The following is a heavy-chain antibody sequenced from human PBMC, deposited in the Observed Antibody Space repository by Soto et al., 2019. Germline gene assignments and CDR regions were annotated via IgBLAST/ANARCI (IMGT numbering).Heavy chain of an antibody. V-gene: IGHV3-21*01. J-gene: IGHJ1*01. CDR2: ISGSRTDI. CDR1: GFTFISYG. D-gene: IGHD1-26*01. CDR3: AMGPSVLWEPDQYFQH. Sequence: EVQLVESGGGLVKPGGSLRLSCAASGFTFISYGMNWVRQAPGKGLEWVSYISGSRTDIYYADSVKERCNISRDNATNSLYLEINILRAEDTAVYYCAMGPSVLWEPDQYFQHRGQGTLVTVSS.